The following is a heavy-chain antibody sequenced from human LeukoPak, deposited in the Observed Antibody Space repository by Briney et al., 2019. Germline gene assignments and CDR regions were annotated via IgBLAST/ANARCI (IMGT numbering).Heavy chain of an antibody. Sequence: PSETLSLTCTVSGGXVSRFHCGWIRQSPGKGLEWIGYISYSGSTHYNASLKSRVTISLDTSENQFSLELSSVTAADTAVYYCARHANYYGSGSYLNWFDLWGQGTRVTVSS. CDR1: GGXVSRFH. CDR3: ARHANYYGSGSYLNWFDL. J-gene: IGHJ5*02. D-gene: IGHD3-10*01. V-gene: IGHV4-59*08. CDR2: ISYSGST.